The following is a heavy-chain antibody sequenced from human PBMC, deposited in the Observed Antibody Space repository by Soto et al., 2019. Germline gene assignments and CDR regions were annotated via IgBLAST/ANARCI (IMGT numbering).Heavy chain of an antibody. CDR1: GFTFSSYA. D-gene: IGHD2-15*01. Sequence: QPGGSLRLSCAASGFTFSSYAMSWVRQAPGKGLEWVSAISGSGGSTYYADSVKGRFTISRDNSKNTLYLQMNSLRAEDTAVYYCAKGQRIVVVVAANYFDYWGQGTLVTV. CDR3: AKGQRIVVVVAANYFDY. CDR2: ISGSGGST. V-gene: IGHV3-23*01. J-gene: IGHJ4*02.